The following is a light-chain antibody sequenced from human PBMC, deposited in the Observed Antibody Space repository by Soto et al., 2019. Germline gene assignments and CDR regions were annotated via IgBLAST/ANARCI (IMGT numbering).Light chain of an antibody. CDR3: QQLNSYPWT. CDR1: QGITSY. V-gene: IGKV1-9*01. Sequence: DIQLTQSPSFLSASVGDRVTITCRDSQGITSYLAWYQQKPGKAPKLLIYAASTLQSGVPSRFSGSGSGTVFTLTISSLQPEDFATYYCQQLNSYPWTFGQGTKVEIK. CDR2: AAS. J-gene: IGKJ1*01.